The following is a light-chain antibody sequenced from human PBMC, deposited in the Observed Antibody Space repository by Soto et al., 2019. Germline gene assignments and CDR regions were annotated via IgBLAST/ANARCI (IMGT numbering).Light chain of an antibody. CDR3: IQGTHWPPWT. V-gene: IGKV2-30*01. CDR2: RVS. Sequence: DVVMTQSPLSLPVTLGQPASISCRSSQSLVYSDGNTYLHWFQQRPGQSPRRLISRVSNRDSGVPDRFSGSGSGTDFTLKISRVEAEDVGVYYCIQGTHWPPWTFGQGTKVEIK. CDR1: QSLVYSDGNTY. J-gene: IGKJ1*01.